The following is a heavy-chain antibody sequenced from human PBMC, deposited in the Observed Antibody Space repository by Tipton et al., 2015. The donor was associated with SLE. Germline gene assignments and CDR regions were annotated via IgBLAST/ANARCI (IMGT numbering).Heavy chain of an antibody. Sequence: SLRLSCTASGFTFGDYVMSWVRQAPGKGLEWVSAISGSGGSTYYADSVKGRFTISRDNAKNSLYLQMNSLRAEDTAVYYCARDVAARWAFEIWGQGTMVTVSS. J-gene: IGHJ3*02. D-gene: IGHD4-23*01. CDR3: ARDVAARWAFEI. CDR2: ISGSGGST. V-gene: IGHV3-23*01. CDR1: GFTFGDYV.